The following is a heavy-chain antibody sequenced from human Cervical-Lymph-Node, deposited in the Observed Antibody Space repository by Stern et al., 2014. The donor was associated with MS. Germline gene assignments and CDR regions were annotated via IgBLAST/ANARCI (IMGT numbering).Heavy chain of an antibody. Sequence: VQLVQSGGGLVKPGGSLRLSCAASGFIFSDNYMGWIRHVPGKGLEWLSDIRTSSTYITYADSVKGRFTISRDNSKQSLYLQMNSLRDEDTAVYYCARTYSSNRYFGYWGQGTLVTVSS. CDR1: GFIFSDNY. D-gene: IGHD6-13*01. J-gene: IGHJ4*02. V-gene: IGHV3-11*06. CDR2: IRTSSTYI. CDR3: ARTYSSNRYFGY.